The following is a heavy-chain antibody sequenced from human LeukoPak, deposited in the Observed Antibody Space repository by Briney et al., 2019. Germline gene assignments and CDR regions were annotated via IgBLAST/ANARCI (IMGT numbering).Heavy chain of an antibody. CDR1: GFTFRNYA. J-gene: IGHJ4*02. V-gene: IGHV3-23*01. CDR2: IDPSGTYT. D-gene: IGHD1-14*01. Sequence: GGSLRLPCAASGFTFRNYAMSWVRQAPGKGLEWVSGIDPSGTYTYYADSVKGRFTISRDNCKNTLYLQLNSLRAEDTAAYYCAKGPERRDRGYSDYWGQGTLVTVSS. CDR3: AKGPERRDRGYSDY.